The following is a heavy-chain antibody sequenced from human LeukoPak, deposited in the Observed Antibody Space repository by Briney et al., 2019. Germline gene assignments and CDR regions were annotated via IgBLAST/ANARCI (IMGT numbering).Heavy chain of an antibody. CDR3: AKDLTYESSGSVIDN. CDR1: GFIFEDYT. V-gene: IGHV3-43*01. J-gene: IGHJ4*02. CDR2: VNWHGTT. D-gene: IGHD3-22*01. Sequence: PGGSLRLSCAASGFIFEDYTMHWVRQVPGKTMEWVSLVNWHGTTYYADSLTGRFTISRDNSKNSLYLQMDSLRTEDTAFYYCAKDLTYESSGSVIDNWGLGTLVTVSS.